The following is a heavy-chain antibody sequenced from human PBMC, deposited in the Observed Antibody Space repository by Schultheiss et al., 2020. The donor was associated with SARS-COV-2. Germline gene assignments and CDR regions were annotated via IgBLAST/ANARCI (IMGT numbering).Heavy chain of an antibody. Sequence: GGSLRLSCAASGFTFSSYSMNWVRQAPGKGLEWVAVIWYDGSNKYYADSVKGRFTISRDNSKNTLYLQMNSLRAEDTAVYYCARDKRLRYYYYGMDVWGQGTTVTVSS. CDR1: GFTFSSYS. CDR2: IWYDGSNK. V-gene: IGHV3-33*08. J-gene: IGHJ6*02. CDR3: ARDKRLRYYYYGMDV.